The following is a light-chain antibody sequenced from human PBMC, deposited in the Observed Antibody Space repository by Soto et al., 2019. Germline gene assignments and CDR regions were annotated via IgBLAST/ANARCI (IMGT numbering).Light chain of an antibody. CDR1: QNIDSW. J-gene: IGKJ3*01. CDR3: QQYNSYPYS. Sequence: DIQVTQSPSTLSASVGDRVTISCRASQNIDSWLAWYQQKPGKAPKLLIYDASSLESGVPSRFSGSGSGTEFTLTIKSLQPDDFATYYCQQYNSYPYSFGPGTKVDIK. CDR2: DAS. V-gene: IGKV1-5*01.